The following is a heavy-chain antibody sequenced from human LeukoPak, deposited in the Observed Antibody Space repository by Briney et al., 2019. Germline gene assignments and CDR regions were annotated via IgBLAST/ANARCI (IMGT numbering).Heavy chain of an antibody. CDR3: PRHESTGFYYDSSGYAEPLRY. Sequence: SETLSLTCAVSGYSISSSNWWGWIRQPPGKGLEWIGYNYYRGSTYYNPSLKSRVTMSVDTSKNQFSLKLSSVTAADTAVYYCPRHESTGFYYDSSGYAEPLRYWGQGTLVTVSS. D-gene: IGHD3-22*01. CDR1: GYSISSSNW. CDR2: NYYRGST. V-gene: IGHV4-28*01. J-gene: IGHJ4*02.